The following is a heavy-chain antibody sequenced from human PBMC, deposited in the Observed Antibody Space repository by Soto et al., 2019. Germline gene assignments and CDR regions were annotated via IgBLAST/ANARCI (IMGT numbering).Heavy chain of an antibody. CDR3: ARAFRCVGCNDCSSPFDY. J-gene: IGHJ4*02. V-gene: IGHV3-74*01. D-gene: IGHD2-21*02. CDR1: GFTFSSYW. Sequence: EVQLVESGGGVVQPGGSLRLSCAASGFTFSSYWMYWVRQTPGKGLVCISRINSDGTRTTYADSVKGRFTISRDNAKHTVYLQMNSLRPEDTTVYYCARAFRCVGCNDCSSPFDYWGQGALVTVSS. CDR2: INSDGTRT.